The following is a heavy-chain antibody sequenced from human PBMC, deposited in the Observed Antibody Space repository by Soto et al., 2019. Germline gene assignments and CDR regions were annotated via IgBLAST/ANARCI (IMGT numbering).Heavy chain of an antibody. CDR2: ISSTGSTI. Sequence: QVQLVESGGGLVKPGGSLRLSCSAYGFTFSDYYMSWIRQAPVKGLEWVSYISSTGSTIYYADSVKGRFTISRDNAKNSLYLQMNSLRAEDTGVYYCARNVRKVVPTPWGQGTLVTVSS. CDR3: ARNVRKVVPTP. D-gene: IGHD2-2*01. J-gene: IGHJ5*02. V-gene: IGHV3-11*01. CDR1: GFTFSDYY.